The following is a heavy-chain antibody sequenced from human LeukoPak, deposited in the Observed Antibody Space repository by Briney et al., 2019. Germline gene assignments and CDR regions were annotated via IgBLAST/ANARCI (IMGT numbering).Heavy chain of an antibody. V-gene: IGHV1-3*01. Sequence: ASVKVSCKASGYTFTSYAMHWVRQAPGQRLEWMGWINAGNDYTKYSQKFQGRVTITGDTSASTAYMELSSLRSEDTAVYYCARGGEYSYGLDYWGQGTLVTVSS. CDR2: INAGNDYT. CDR1: GYTFTSYA. D-gene: IGHD5-18*01. J-gene: IGHJ4*02. CDR3: ARGGEYSYGLDY.